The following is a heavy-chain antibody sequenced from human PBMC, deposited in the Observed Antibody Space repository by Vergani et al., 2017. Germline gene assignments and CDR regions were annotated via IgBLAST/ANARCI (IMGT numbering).Heavy chain of an antibody. D-gene: IGHD6-19*01. CDR2: IKQDGSEK. V-gene: IGHV3-7*01. CDR1: GFTFDDYA. CDR3: ARRGSSGQKNSFDY. J-gene: IGHJ4*02. Sequence: EVQLVESGGVVVQPGGSLRLSCAASGFTFDDYAMHWVRQAPGKGLEWVANIKQDGSEKYYVDSVKGRFTISRDNAKNSLYLQMNSLRAEDTAVYYCARRGSSGQKNSFDYWGQGTLVTVSS.